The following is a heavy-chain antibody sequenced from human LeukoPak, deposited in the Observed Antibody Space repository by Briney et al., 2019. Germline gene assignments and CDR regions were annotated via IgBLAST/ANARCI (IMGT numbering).Heavy chain of an antibody. Sequence: GSLRLPCAVSGITLSNYGMSWVRQAPGKGLEWVAGVSDSGGSTNYADSVKGRFTISRDNAKNTLYLQMNSLRAEDTAVYFRAKRGVVIRAVIIVGFHKEAYYFDYWGQGALVTVSS. CDR2: VSDSGGST. CDR3: AKRGVVIRAVIIVGFHKEAYYFDY. V-gene: IGHV3-23*01. J-gene: IGHJ4*02. CDR1: GITLSNYG. D-gene: IGHD3-10*01.